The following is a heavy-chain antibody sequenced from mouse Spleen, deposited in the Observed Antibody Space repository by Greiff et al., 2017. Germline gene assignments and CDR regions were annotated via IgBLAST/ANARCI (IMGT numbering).Heavy chain of an antibody. D-gene: IGHD2-3*01. Sequence: QVQLQQSGAELVRPGASVKLSCKASGYTFTDYYINWVKQRPGQGLEWIARIYPGSGNTYYNEKFKGKATLTAEKSSSTAYMQLSSLTSEDSAVYFCAREDDGYSFDYWGQGTTLTVSS. CDR1: GYTFTDYY. J-gene: IGHJ2*01. CDR3: AREDDGYSFDY. CDR2: IYPGSGNT. V-gene: IGHV1-76*01.